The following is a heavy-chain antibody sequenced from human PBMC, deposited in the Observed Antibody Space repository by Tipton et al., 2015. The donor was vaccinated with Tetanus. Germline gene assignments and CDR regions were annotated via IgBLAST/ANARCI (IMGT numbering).Heavy chain of an antibody. Sequence: TLSLTCAVYGGSFSGYYWTWIRQPPGKRLEWIGEINHNGSTNYNPSLKSRVTISLDPSKNQFSLKLSSVTAADTAVYYCARSARFGELYYYYAVDVWGQGTAVTVPS. D-gene: IGHD3-10*01. CDR2: INHNGST. J-gene: IGHJ6*02. CDR3: ARSARFGELYYYYAVDV. CDR1: GGSFSGYY. V-gene: IGHV4-34*01.